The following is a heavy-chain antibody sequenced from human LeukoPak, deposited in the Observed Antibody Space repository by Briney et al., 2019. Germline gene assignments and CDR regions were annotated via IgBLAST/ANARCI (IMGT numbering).Heavy chain of an antibody. CDR3: ARDVRMRGVPGTGPYYFDY. Sequence: ASVKVSCKASGSTFTSYGISWVRRATGQGLEWMGWISVYNGKTYYAQKLQGRVTMTTDRSTAYMELRSLRSDDTAVYYCARDVRMRGVPGTGPYYFDYWGQGTLVTVSS. J-gene: IGHJ4*02. CDR1: GSTFTSYG. V-gene: IGHV1-18*01. D-gene: IGHD6-19*01. CDR2: ISVYNGKT.